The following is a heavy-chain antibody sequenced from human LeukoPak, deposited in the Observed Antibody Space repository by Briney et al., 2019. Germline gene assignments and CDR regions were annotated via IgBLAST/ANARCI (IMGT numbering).Heavy chain of an antibody. Sequence: GGSLRLSCAASGLTFSSYSMNWVRQAPGKGLEWVSSISSSSSYIYYADSVKGRFTISRDNAKSSLYLQMNSLRAEDTAVYYCARVTPSAAAGTDYWGQGTLVTVSS. V-gene: IGHV3-21*01. D-gene: IGHD6-13*01. CDR3: ARVTPSAAAGTDY. CDR1: GLTFSSYS. J-gene: IGHJ4*02. CDR2: ISSSSSYI.